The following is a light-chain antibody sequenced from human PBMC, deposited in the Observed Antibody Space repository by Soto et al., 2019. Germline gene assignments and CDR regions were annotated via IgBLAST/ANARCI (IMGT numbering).Light chain of an antibody. J-gene: IGLJ3*02. CDR2: EVS. V-gene: IGLV2-8*01. Sequence: QSALTQPPSASGSPGQSVTISCTGTSSDVGKYDYVSWFQHHPGKAPKLIIYEVSKRPSGVPDRFSGSKSGSTASLTVSGLQTEDEDDYHCSSYAGSHTYEVFGGGTKLTVL. CDR1: SSDVGKYDY. CDR3: SSYAGSHTYEV.